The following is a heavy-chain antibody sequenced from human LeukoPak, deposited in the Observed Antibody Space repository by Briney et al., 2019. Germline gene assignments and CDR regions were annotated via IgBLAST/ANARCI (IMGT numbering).Heavy chain of an antibody. V-gene: IGHV3-30*18. Sequence: PGGSLRLSCAASGFTFSSYGMHWARQAPGKGLEWVAVISYDGSNKYYADSVKGRFTISRDNSKNTLYLQMNSLRAEDTAVYYCAKDRVPAAVGIFDYWGQGTLVTVSS. CDR1: GFTFSSYG. J-gene: IGHJ4*02. CDR3: AKDRVPAAVGIFDY. D-gene: IGHD2-2*01. CDR2: ISYDGSNK.